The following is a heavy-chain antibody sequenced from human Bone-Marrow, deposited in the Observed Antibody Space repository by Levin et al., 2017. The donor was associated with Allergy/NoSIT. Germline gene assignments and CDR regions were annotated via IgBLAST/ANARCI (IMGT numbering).Heavy chain of an antibody. J-gene: IGHJ4*02. CDR2: ISVSGENT. CDR3: ARALRY. Sequence: GESLKISCAASGFTFSRHAMSWVRRAPGKGLEWVSGISVSGENTYYADSVKGRFTISRDNARNSLYLQMDSLRAEDTAVYYCARALRYWGQGTPVTVSS. CDR1: GFTFSRHA. V-gene: IGHV3-23*01.